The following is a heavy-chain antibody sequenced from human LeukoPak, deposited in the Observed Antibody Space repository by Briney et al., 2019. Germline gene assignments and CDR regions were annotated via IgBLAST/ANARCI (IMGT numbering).Heavy chain of an antibody. V-gene: IGHV3-21*01. CDR1: GFTFSSYS. Sequence: PGGSLRLSCAASGFTFSSYSMNWVRQAPGKGLEWVSSISRSSDYTYYADSVKGRFTISRDNSKNTLYLQMNSLRAEDTAVYYCARDGGQYSYDYWGQGTLVTVSS. CDR2: ISRSSDYT. CDR3: ARDGGQYSYDY. J-gene: IGHJ4*02. D-gene: IGHD2/OR15-2a*01.